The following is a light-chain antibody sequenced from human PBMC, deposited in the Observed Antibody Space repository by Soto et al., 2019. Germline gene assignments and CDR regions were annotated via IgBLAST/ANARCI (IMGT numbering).Light chain of an antibody. Sequence: QPVLTQPPSVSGAPGQRVTISCTESSSNIGAGYDVHWYQQLPGTAPKLLIYGNSNRPSGVPDRFSGSKSGTSASLAITGLQAEDEADYYCQSYDSSLSGYVVFGGGTKVTVL. J-gene: IGLJ2*01. CDR2: GNS. CDR3: QSYDSSLSGYVV. V-gene: IGLV1-40*01. CDR1: SSNIGAGYD.